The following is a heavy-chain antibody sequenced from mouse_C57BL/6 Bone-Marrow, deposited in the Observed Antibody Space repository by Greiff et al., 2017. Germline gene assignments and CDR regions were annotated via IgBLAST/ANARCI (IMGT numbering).Heavy chain of an antibody. J-gene: IGHJ2*01. Sequence: EVHLVESGGDLVKPGGSLKLSCAASGFTFSSYGMSWVRQTPDKRLEWVATISSGGSYTYYPDSVKGRFTISRDNAKNTLYLQMSSLKSEDTAMYYCARGYYNYVDYGGQGTTLTVSS. CDR2: ISSGGSYT. D-gene: IGHD2-3*01. V-gene: IGHV5-6*01. CDR1: GFTFSSYG. CDR3: ARGYYNYVDY.